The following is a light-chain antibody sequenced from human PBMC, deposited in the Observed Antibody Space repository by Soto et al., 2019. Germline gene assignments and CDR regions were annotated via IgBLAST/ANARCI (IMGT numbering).Light chain of an antibody. CDR2: DST. CDR1: QSIHTS. Sequence: VLTQSRATLSLSPGERATLSCWSSQSIHTSLAWYQQKSGKPPRLVIYDSTLRANGVPDRFGGSRSGTEFTLTINSLEPEDFAVYYCQQRNVWPPITFGQGTRLE. CDR3: QQRNVWPPIT. V-gene: IGKV3-11*01. J-gene: IGKJ5*01.